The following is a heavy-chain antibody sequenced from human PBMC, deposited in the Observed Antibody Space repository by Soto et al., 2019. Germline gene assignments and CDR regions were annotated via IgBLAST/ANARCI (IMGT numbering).Heavy chain of an antibody. CDR1: GYTFSKYA. D-gene: IGHD1-1*01. Sequence: QVQLLQSGPEVKKPGASVKVSCKTSGYTFSKYAINWVRQAPGEGLEWMGSISGDNGDTNYAESLQGRVTMTTDTSTGTAYMELRSLIADDTAVYYCAREMLATGHTRVKWLDPWGQGSLVTVSS. J-gene: IGHJ5*02. CDR3: AREMLATGHTRVKWLDP. CDR2: ISGDNGDT. V-gene: IGHV1-18*01.